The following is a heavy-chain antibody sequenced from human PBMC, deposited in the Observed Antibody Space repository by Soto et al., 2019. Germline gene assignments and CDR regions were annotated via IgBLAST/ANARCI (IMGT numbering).Heavy chain of an antibody. CDR2: ISWNSGSI. J-gene: IGHJ4*02. CDR3: AKDRLGSLFY. Sequence: EVQLVESGGGLVQPGRSLRLSCAASGFTFDDYAMHWVRQAPGKGLEWVSGISWNSGSIGYADSVKGRFTISRDNAKNSLYLQINSLRPEDTALYYCAKDRLGSLFYWGQGTLVTVSS. D-gene: IGHD2-15*01. V-gene: IGHV3-9*01. CDR1: GFTFDDYA.